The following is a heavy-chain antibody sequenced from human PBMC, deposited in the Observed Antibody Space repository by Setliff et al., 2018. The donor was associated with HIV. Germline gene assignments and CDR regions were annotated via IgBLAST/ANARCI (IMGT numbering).Heavy chain of an antibody. CDR1: GFTFNNAW. J-gene: IGHJ4*02. CDR2: IRSKAYGGAT. D-gene: IGHD3-22*01. CDR3: QTNYYDTSGYYYEARNYFEY. V-gene: IGHV3-49*04. Sequence: PGGSLRLSCAVSGFTFNNAWMSWVRQVPGKGLEWVGFIRSKAYGGATRYAASVKGRFTISRDDSKRIAYLQMNSLKTEDTAVYYCQTNYYDTSGYYYEARNYFEYWGQGTLVTVSS.